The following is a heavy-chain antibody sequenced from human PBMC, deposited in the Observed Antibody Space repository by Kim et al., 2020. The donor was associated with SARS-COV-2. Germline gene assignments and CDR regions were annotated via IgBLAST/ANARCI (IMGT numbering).Heavy chain of an antibody. D-gene: IGHD3-9*01. CDR1: GFTFSNAW. Sequence: GGYLRLSCAASGFTFSNAWMSWVRQAPGKGLEWVGRIKSKTDGGTTDYAAPVKGRFTISRDDSKNTLYLQMNSLKTEDTAVYYCTTESTGGAGYPLEAFEIWGQGTMVTVSS. V-gene: IGHV3-15*01. CDR3: TTESTGGAGYPLEAFEI. CDR2: IKSKTDGGTT. J-gene: IGHJ3*02.